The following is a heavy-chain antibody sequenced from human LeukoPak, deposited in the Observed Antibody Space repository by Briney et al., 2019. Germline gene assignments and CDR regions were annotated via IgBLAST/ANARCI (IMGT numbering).Heavy chain of an antibody. Sequence: PGGSLRLSCAASGFTFGSYGMHWVRQAPGKGLEWVSSIFPSGGEIHYADSVRGRFTISRDNSKSTLSLQMNSLRAEDTAIYYCATYRQVLLPFESWGQGTLVTVSS. CDR3: ATYRQVLLPFES. CDR1: GFTFGSYG. D-gene: IGHD2-8*02. J-gene: IGHJ4*02. V-gene: IGHV3-NL1*01. CDR2: IFPSGGEI.